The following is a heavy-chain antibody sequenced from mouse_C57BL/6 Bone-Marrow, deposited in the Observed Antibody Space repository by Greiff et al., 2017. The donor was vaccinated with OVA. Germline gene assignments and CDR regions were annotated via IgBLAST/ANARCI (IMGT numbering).Heavy chain of an antibody. D-gene: IGHD2-4*01. CDR1: GFNIKDYY. CDR3: TTGDYDLYAMDY. J-gene: IGHJ4*01. V-gene: IGHV14-1*01. Sequence: EVKLVESGAELVRPGASVKLSCTASGFNIKDYYMHWVKQRPEQGLEWIGRIDPEDGDTEYAPKFQGKATMTADTSSNTAYLQLSRLTSEDTAVYYCTTGDYDLYAMDYWGQGTSVTVSS. CDR2: IDPEDGDT.